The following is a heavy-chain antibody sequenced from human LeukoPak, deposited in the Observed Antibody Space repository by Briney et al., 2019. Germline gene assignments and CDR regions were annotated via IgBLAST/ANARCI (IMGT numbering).Heavy chain of an antibody. CDR1: GYSISSSYY. V-gene: IGHV4-4*07. J-gene: IGHJ5*02. Sequence: PSETLSLTCTVSGYSISSSYYWSWIRQPAGKGLEWIGRIYTSGSTNYNPSLKSRVTMSVDTSKNQFSLKLSSVTAADTAVYYCARAGYYDSSGYYLREDWFDPWGQGTLVTVSS. CDR2: IYTSGST. CDR3: ARAGYYDSSGYYLREDWFDP. D-gene: IGHD3-22*01.